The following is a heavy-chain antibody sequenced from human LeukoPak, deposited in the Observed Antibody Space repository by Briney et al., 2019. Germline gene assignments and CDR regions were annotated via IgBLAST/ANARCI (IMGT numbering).Heavy chain of an antibody. CDR1: GGSISSYY. J-gene: IGHJ4*02. Sequence: KPSETLSLTCTVSGGSISSYYWSWIRQPAGKGLEWIVRIYTSGSTNYNPSLKSRVTMSVDTSKNQSSLKLSCVTAADTAVYYCAMTRVVLGYCTNGVCYDVEGDYWGQGTLVTVSS. D-gene: IGHD2-8*01. CDR2: IYTSGST. CDR3: AMTRVVLGYCTNGVCYDVEGDY. V-gene: IGHV4-4*07.